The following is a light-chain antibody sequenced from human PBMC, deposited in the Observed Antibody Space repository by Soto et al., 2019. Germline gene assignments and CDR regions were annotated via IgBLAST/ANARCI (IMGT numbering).Light chain of an antibody. Sequence: QSALIQPPSVSGSPGQSVTISCTGTSSDVGSCDYVSWYQQHPGKAPKLMIYEVSKRPSGVPDRFSGSKSGNTASLTVSGLQVEDEADYYCSSFEASNNLLFGGGTKLTVL. CDR1: SSDVGSCDY. CDR2: EVS. V-gene: IGLV2-8*01. J-gene: IGLJ2*01. CDR3: SSFEASNNLL.